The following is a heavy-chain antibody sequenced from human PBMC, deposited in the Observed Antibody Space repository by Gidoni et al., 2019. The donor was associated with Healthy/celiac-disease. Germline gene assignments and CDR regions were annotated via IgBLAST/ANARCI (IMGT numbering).Heavy chain of an antibody. D-gene: IGHD2-15*01. CDR1: GRSISSYY. Sequence: VQLQESGPGLVKPSETLSLTCTVSGRSISSYYWSWIRQPPGKGLGWIGYIYYRGSTNYNPSLKSRVTISVDTSKNQFSLKLSSVTAADTAVYYCARDLGYCSGGSCYYAFDIWGQGTMVTVSS. CDR3: ARDLGYCSGGSCYYAFDI. CDR2: IYYRGST. V-gene: IGHV4-59*01. J-gene: IGHJ3*02.